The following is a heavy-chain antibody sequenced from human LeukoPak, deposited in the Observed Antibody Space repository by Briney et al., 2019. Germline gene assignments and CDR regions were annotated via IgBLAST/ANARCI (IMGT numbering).Heavy chain of an antibody. CDR1: GFTFSSYA. CDR3: ARVRFAYSSGAAAY. Sequence: GGSLRLSCAASGFTFSSYAMHWVRRAPGKGLEWVAVISYDGSNKYYADSVKGRFTISRDNSKNTLYLQMNSLRAEDTAVYYCARVRFAYSSGAAAYWGQGTLVTVSS. D-gene: IGHD6-19*01. J-gene: IGHJ4*02. V-gene: IGHV3-30*04. CDR2: ISYDGSNK.